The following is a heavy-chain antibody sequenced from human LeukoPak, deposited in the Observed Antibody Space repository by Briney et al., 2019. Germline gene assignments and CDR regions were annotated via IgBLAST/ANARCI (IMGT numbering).Heavy chain of an antibody. CDR1: GGSISSSSYY. CDR2: IYYSGST. CDR3: ARLRPVRKSYYYYYMDV. V-gene: IGHV4-39*07. Sequence: SETLSLTCTVSGGSISSSSYYWGWIRQPPGKGLEWIGSIYYSGSTNYNPSLKSRVTISVDTSKNQFSLKLSSVTAADTAVYYCARLRPVRKSYYYYYMDVWGKGTTVTISS. D-gene: IGHD3-3*01. J-gene: IGHJ6*03.